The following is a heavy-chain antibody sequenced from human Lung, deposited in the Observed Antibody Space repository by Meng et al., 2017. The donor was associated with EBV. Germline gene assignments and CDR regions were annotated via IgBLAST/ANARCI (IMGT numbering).Heavy chain of an antibody. CDR3: ARAVDTGYFDY. J-gene: IGHJ4*02. Sequence: QVQPQESGPGLVKPSQTLSLTCTVSGGSISSRGHYLSWIRQHPGKSLEWIGYIYYSGSTYYNPSLKSLVSISVDTSNNQFSLKLSSVTAADTAVYYCARAVDTGYFDYWGQGTLVTVSS. V-gene: IGHV4-31*01. CDR1: GGSISSRGHY. CDR2: IYYSGST. D-gene: IGHD5-18*01.